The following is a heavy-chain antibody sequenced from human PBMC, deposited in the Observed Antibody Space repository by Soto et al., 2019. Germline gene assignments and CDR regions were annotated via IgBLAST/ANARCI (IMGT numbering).Heavy chain of an antibody. CDR2: MKAGKGNT. V-gene: IGHV1-3*05. CDR3: ARAAGMVALDY. Sequence: QGQLVQSGAEEKKPGASVKVSCKAAGYIFSRNDIHWVRQAPGQRVEWMGWMKAGKGNTKYSREFQGRVTFTRDTAASTGYMELSSLRSADTAVYYCARAAGMVALDYWGQGTLVTVSS. J-gene: IGHJ4*02. CDR1: GYIFSRND. D-gene: IGHD5-18*01.